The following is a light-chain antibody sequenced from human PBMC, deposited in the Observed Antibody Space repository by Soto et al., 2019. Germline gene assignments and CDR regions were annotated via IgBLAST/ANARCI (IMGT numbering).Light chain of an antibody. Sequence: EVVLTQSPGTLSLSPGARATLSCRAIQSVNDNHLAWYQQKGGQAPRLLIYGASTRATGVPERFSGSGFGTAYSLIINRREPEDFALYYCQLYGGAPPRGTFVPRTTVEI. CDR3: QLYGGAPPRGT. J-gene: IGKJ3*01. V-gene: IGKV3-20*01. CDR1: QSVNDNH. CDR2: GAS.